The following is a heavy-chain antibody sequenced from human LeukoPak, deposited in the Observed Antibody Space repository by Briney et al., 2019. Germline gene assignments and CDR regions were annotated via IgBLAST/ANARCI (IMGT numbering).Heavy chain of an antibody. CDR1: GFIFSSNY. D-gene: IGHD1-26*01. CDR3: ARVGPTRSDFDY. CDR2: IFSGGST. Sequence: GGSLRLSCAASGFIFSSNYMTWVRQAPGKGMEWVSVIFSGGSTYYADSVKGRVTISRDNSKNTLYLQMNNLRGEDTAVYYCARVGPTRSDFDYWGQGTLVTVSS. V-gene: IGHV3-53*01. J-gene: IGHJ4*02.